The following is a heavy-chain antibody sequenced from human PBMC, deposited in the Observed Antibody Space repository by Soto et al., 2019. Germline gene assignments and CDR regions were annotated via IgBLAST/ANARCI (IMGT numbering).Heavy chain of an antibody. CDR1: GFTFSSYG. J-gene: IGHJ6*02. CDR3: ARDQVRMGGMDA. V-gene: IGHV3-33*01. CDR2: IWYDGSNK. Sequence: GGSLRLSCAASGFTFSSYGMHWVRQAPGKGLEWVAVIWYDGSNKYYADSVKGRFTISRDNSKNTLYLQMNSLRAEDTAVYYCARDQVRMGGMDAWGQGTTVTVSS. D-gene: IGHD2-8*01.